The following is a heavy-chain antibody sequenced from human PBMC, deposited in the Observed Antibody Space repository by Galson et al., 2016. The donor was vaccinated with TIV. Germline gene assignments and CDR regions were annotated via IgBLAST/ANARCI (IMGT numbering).Heavy chain of an antibody. CDR3: AKDRQWIPSTLDH. CDR1: GFTFGSYA. Sequence: SLRLSCAASGFTFGSYAMNWVRQAPGKGLEWVSSIGGSGGSPYYADSVKGRFTISRDNSKNTVFLQMNSLRAEDTAIYYCAKDRQWIPSTLDHWGQGTLVTVSS. J-gene: IGHJ4*02. D-gene: IGHD5-18*01. CDR2: IGGSGGSP. V-gene: IGHV3-23*01.